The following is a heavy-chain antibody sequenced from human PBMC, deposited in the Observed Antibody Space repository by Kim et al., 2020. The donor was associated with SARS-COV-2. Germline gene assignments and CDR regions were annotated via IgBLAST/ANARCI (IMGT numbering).Heavy chain of an antibody. Sequence: GNTKTSQKFQGKGNMTRDTAARTAYMELSSLRSEDTAVYYCARDGLVVDVWGQGTTVTVSS. CDR3: ARDGLVVDV. CDR2: GNT. V-gene: IGHV1-3*01. D-gene: IGHD2-15*01. J-gene: IGHJ6*02.